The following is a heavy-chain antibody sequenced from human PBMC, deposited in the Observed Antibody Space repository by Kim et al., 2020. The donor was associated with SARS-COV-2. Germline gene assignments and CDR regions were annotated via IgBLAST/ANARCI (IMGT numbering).Heavy chain of an antibody. Sequence: GGSLRLSCSASGFTFTDYWMTWVRQAPGKGLEWVANINRDESRKNYADSVRGRFTVSRDNAKSSLHLHLNSLKAEDTAFYYCVKDDTYAHRNFDDTTAGYDRPDDWGQGTRVAVSS. CDR3: VKDDTYAHRNFDDTTAGYDRPDD. D-gene: IGHD3-9*01. V-gene: IGHV3-7*01. CDR1: GFTFTDYW. CDR2: INRDESRK. J-gene: IGHJ4*02.